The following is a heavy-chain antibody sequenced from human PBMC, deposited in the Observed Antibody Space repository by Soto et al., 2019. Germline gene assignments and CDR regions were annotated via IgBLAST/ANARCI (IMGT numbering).Heavy chain of an antibody. CDR2: TYYRSKWYN. CDR1: GDSVSSNSAA. D-gene: IGHD5-12*01. CDR3: ARARPRYSGYDWEVYYYYGMDV. J-gene: IGHJ6*02. V-gene: IGHV6-1*01. Sequence: QTLSLTCAISGDSVSSNSAAWNWIRQSPSRGLEWLGRTYYRSKWYNDYAVSVKSRITINPDTSKNQFSLQLNSVTPEDTAVYYCARARPRYSGYDWEVYYYYGMDVWGQGTTVTVSS.